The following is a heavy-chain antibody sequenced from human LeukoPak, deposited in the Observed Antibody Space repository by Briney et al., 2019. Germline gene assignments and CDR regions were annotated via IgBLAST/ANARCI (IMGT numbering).Heavy chain of an antibody. V-gene: IGHV4-39*01. Sequence: PSETLSLACTLSGGSIRSSDYYGRWIRQPPGKGLEWIGTIYYSATSYYSGTSYFNPSLKSRVTISVDTPKNQFSLKLSSVTAADSALYYCARQESSTWAYNWFDPWGQGTLVTVSS. CDR1: GGSIRSSDYY. CDR2: IYYSATSYYSGTS. CDR3: ARQESSTWAYNWFDP. D-gene: IGHD6-13*01. J-gene: IGHJ5*02.